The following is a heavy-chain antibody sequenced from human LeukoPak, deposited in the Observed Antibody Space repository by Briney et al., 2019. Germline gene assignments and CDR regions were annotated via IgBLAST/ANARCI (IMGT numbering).Heavy chain of an antibody. CDR1: GYTFTGYY. J-gene: IGHJ4*02. D-gene: IGHD1-26*01. CDR2: INPNSGGT. Sequence: ASVKVSCKASGYTFTGYYMHWVRQAPGQGLEWMGWINPNSGGTNYAQKFQGRVTMTRDTSISTAYMELSRLRSDDTAVYYCARDRGATHYYFDYWSQGTLVTVSS. CDR3: ARDRGATHYYFDY. V-gene: IGHV1-2*02.